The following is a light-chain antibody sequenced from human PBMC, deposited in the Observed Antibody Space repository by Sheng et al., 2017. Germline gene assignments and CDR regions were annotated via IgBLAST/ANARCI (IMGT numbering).Light chain of an antibody. Sequence: DIQMTQSPSSLSASVGDRVTITCRASQSISSYLNWYQQKPGKAPKLLIYAASSLQSGVPSRFSGSGSGTDFTLTISSLQPEDFATYFCQQAQSFPFTFGQGTRLEIK. CDR1: QSISSY. CDR3: QQAQSFPFT. V-gene: IGKV1-39*01. J-gene: IGKJ5*01. CDR2: AAS.